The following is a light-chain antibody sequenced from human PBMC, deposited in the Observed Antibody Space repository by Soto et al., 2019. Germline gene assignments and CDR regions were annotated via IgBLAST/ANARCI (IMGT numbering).Light chain of an antibody. CDR2: FGS. V-gene: IGKV2-28*01. CDR3: MQALQSLT. CDR1: QSLLYNNTYNY. Sequence: EIVMTQSPLTLPVTPEEPASIYCGSSQSLLYNNTYNYLDWYVQKPGQSPQLLIYFGSNRAAGVPDRFSGSGSGTDFTLKINRVEAEDVGTYYCMQALQSLTFGQGTRLEIK. J-gene: IGKJ5*01.